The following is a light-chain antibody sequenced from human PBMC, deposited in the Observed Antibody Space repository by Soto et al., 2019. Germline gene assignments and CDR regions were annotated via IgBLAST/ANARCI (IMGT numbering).Light chain of an antibody. Sequence: SYELTQAPSVSVSQGQTARITCSGDKLGDKYVSWYHQKAGQSPILVIYQDTKRPSGIPERFSGSNSGNTATLTISGTQAMDEADYYCQAWDSSTVVFGGGTKLTVL. J-gene: IGLJ2*01. V-gene: IGLV3-1*01. CDR3: QAWDSSTVV. CDR1: KLGDKY. CDR2: QDT.